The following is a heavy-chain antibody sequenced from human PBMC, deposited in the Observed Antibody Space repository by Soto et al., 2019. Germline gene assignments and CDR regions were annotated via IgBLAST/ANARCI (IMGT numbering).Heavy chain of an antibody. D-gene: IGHD3-3*01. J-gene: IGHJ2*01. V-gene: IGHV4-34*01. CDR3: ARKEMYYDFWSGYYYWYFDL. Sequence: SETLSLTCAVYGGSFSGYYWSWIRQPPGKGLEWIGETNHSGSTNYNPSLKSRVTISVDTSKNQFSLKLSSVTAADTAVYYCARKEMYYDFWSGYYYWYFDLWGRGTMVTVSS. CDR2: TNHSGST. CDR1: GGSFSGYY.